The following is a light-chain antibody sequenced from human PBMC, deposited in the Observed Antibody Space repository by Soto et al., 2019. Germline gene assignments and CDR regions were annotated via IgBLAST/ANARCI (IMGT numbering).Light chain of an antibody. CDR2: WAS. V-gene: IGKV4-1*01. CDR1: QSVLYSSNNMNY. CDR3: QQYYDIPIT. Sequence: DVVLTQSPDSLAVSLGERATINCKSSQSVLYSSNNMNYLAWYQQKPGQPPKLLISWASTRDSGVPDRFSGSGSGTDFTLTISSLQAEDVAVYSCQQYYDIPITFGQGTRLEIK. J-gene: IGKJ5*01.